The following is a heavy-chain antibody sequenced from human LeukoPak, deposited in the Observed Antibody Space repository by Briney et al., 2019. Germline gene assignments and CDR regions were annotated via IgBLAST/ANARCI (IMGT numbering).Heavy chain of an antibody. Sequence: GGSLRLSCAASGFTFSSSAMSWVRQAPGKGLEWVSSISGSGSGGSTYYADSVKGRFTISRDNSKNTLYLQMNSLRPEDTAVYYCARGGYYNILTGFRGRILGFDSWGQGTLVTVSS. CDR2: ISGSGSGGST. J-gene: IGHJ4*02. V-gene: IGHV3-23*01. CDR1: GFTFSSSA. CDR3: ARGGYYNILTGFRGRILGFDS. D-gene: IGHD3-9*01.